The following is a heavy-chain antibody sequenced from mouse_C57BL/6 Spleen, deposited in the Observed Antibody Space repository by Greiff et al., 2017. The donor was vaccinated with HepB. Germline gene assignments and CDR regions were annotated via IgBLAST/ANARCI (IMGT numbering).Heavy chain of an antibody. CDR1: GYTFTSYW. J-gene: IGHJ2*01. V-gene: IGHV1-69*01. CDR3: ARKGDSSGYADY. D-gene: IGHD3-2*02. Sequence: QVQLQQPGAELVMPGASVKLSCKASGYTFTSYWMHWVKQRPGQGLEWIGEIDPSDSYTNYNQKFKGKSTLTVDKSSSTAYMQLSSLTSEDSAVYYCARKGDSSGYADYWGQGTTLTVSS. CDR2: IDPSDSYT.